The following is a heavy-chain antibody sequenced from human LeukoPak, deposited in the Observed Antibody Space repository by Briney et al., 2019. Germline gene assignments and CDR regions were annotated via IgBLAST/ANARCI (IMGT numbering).Heavy chain of an antibody. Sequence: SETLSLNCNVSGGSMNTDDFHWTWIRQPPGKGLEWIAYIYHTGRTYYNPSLKSRIAISVDTSKNQFSLKMTFVTATDTAVYYCARGSGYFYYMDVWGKGTTVIVSS. CDR1: GGSMNTDDFH. CDR3: ARGSGYFYYMDV. D-gene: IGHD1-26*01. CDR2: IYHTGRT. V-gene: IGHV4-30-4*08. J-gene: IGHJ6*03.